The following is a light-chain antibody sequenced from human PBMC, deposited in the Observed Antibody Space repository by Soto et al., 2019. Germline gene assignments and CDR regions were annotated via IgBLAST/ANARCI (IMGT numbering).Light chain of an antibody. V-gene: IGLV1-47*01. Sequence: QAVVTQPPSASGTPGQRVNISCSGSSSNIGSNYVYWYRQFPGTAPKLLIQRNNQRPSGVPARFSGSKSGTSASLAISGLRSEDEADFFCCSYAGNGAWVFGGGTKLTVL. CDR2: RNN. J-gene: IGLJ3*02. CDR1: SSNIGSNY. CDR3: CSYAGNGAWV.